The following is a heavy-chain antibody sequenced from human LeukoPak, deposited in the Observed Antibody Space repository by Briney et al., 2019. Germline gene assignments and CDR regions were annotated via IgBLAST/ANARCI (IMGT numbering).Heavy chain of an antibody. CDR1: GVSISSYY. V-gene: IGHV4-59*12. CDR3: AREVAAAGVENY. D-gene: IGHD6-13*01. CDR2: IYYSGST. Sequence: SETLSLTCTVSGVSISSYYWSWIRQPPGKGLEWIGYIYYSGSTNYNPSLKSRVTISVDTSKNQFSLKLSSVTAADTAVYYCAREVAAAGVENYWGQGTLVTVSS. J-gene: IGHJ4*02.